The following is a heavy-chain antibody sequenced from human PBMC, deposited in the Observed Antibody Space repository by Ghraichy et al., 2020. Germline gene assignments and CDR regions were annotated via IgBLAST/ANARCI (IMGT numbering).Heavy chain of an antibody. CDR1: GFTFSSYS. Sequence: GGSLRLSCAASGFTFSSYSMNWVRQAPGKGLEWVSYINSSSSTIYYADSVKGRFTISRDNAKNSLYLQMNSLRAEDTAVYYCASLHTVTTPSFGMGVWGQGTTVTVSS. D-gene: IGHD4-17*01. J-gene: IGHJ6*02. CDR2: INSSSSTI. V-gene: IGHV3-48*01. CDR3: ASLHTVTTPSFGMGV.